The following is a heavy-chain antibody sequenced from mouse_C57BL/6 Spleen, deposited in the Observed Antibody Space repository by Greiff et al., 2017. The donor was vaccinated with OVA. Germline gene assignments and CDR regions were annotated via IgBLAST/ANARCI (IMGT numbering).Heavy chain of an antibody. CDR3: AREEDYYQFAY. J-gene: IGHJ3*01. V-gene: IGHV5-4*01. Sequence: EVQLVESGGGLVKPGGSLKLSCAASGFTFSSYAMSWVRQTPEKRLEWVATISDGGSYTYYPDNVKGRFTISRDNAKNNLYLQMSHLKSEDTAMYYCAREEDYYQFAYWGQGTLVTVSA. D-gene: IGHD1-1*01. CDR2: ISDGGSYT. CDR1: GFTFSSYA.